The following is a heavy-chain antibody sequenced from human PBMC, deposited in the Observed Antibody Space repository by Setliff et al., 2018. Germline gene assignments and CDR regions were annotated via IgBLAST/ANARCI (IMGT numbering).Heavy chain of an antibody. CDR3: ARDGVFYAMDV. D-gene: IGHD3-10*01. CDR2: ISGSGSTI. CDR1: GFTFSSYE. V-gene: IGHV3-48*03. Sequence: GGSLRLSFAASGFTFSSYEMNWVRQAPGKGLEWISYISGSGSTIYYADSVKGRFTISKDNAKNSLYLQMNNLRAEDTALYFCARDGVFYAMDVWGHGTTVTVS. J-gene: IGHJ6*02.